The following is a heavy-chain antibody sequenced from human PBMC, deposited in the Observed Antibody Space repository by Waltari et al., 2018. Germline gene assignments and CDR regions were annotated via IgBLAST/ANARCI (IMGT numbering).Heavy chain of an antibody. Sequence: QVQLVQFGGEVKKPGASVKGSCKASGYTFTSYAMHWVSQAAGQRLEWMGWINAGNGNTKDSQKSQCRVTITRDTSASTAFMELSSLRSEDTAVYYCARGLGIAAAGSLGYWGQGTLVTVSS. CDR1: GYTFTSYA. J-gene: IGHJ4*02. V-gene: IGHV1-3*01. CDR3: ARGLGIAAAGSLGY. CDR2: INAGNGNT. D-gene: IGHD6-13*01.